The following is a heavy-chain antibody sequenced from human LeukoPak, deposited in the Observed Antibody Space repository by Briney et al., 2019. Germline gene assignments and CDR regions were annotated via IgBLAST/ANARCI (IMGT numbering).Heavy chain of an antibody. CDR1: GFTFSSYA. CDR3: AKDTPLCYFDY. CDR2: ISYDGSNK. D-gene: IGHD3-16*01. Sequence: GGSLRLSCAASGFTFSSYAMHWVRQAPGKGLEWVAVISYDGSNKYYADSVKGRFTISRDNSKNALYLQMNSLRADDAAMYYCAKDTPLCYFDYWGQGTLVTVSS. J-gene: IGHJ4*02. V-gene: IGHV3-30-3*02.